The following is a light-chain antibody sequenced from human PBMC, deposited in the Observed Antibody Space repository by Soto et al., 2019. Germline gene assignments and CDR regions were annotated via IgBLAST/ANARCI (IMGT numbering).Light chain of an antibody. CDR3: QAYNSYYRYT. J-gene: IGKJ2*01. CDR2: RAS. CDR1: QSISSW. Sequence: DIEMTQSPSTLSASVGDRATITCRASQSISSWLAWYQQKPVKDPLLLIYRASILESGVPSTFRVSGSGSEFTLTITSLQPDDLATYECQAYNSYYRYTFGQGTKLEIK. V-gene: IGKV1-5*03.